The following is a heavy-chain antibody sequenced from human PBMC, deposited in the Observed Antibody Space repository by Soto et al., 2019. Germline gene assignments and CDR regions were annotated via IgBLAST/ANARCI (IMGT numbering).Heavy chain of an antibody. Sequence: ASVKVSCKASGYTFTSYGISWVRQAPGQGLEWMGWISAYNGNTNYAQKLQGRVTMTTDTSTSTAYMELRSLRPDDTAVYYCARVRDYYDSSGYYVDYWGQGTLVTVSS. J-gene: IGHJ4*02. CDR1: GYTFTSYG. CDR2: ISAYNGNT. V-gene: IGHV1-18*01. D-gene: IGHD3-22*01. CDR3: ARVRDYYDSSGYYVDY.